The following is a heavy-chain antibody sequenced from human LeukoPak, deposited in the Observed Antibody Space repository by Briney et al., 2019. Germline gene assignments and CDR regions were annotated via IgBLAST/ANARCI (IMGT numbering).Heavy chain of an antibody. CDR2: IYRSGTT. Sequence: PSETLSLTCAVSGGCISSTNWWSWVRQPPGKGLDWIGEIYRSGTTNYKPSLKSRVTISLDKSRNHFSLKLTSVTAADSAVYYCARRSPYSTGWSSYFDYWGQGALVTVSS. CDR1: GGCISSTNW. J-gene: IGHJ4*02. V-gene: IGHV4-4*02. CDR3: ARRSPYSTGWSSYFDY. D-gene: IGHD6-19*01.